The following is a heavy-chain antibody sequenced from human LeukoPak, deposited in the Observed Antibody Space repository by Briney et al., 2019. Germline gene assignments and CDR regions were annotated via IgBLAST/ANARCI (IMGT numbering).Heavy chain of an antibody. CDR2: ISGSGIST. Sequence: GGSLRLSCAASGFTFRKYGMNWVRQAPGKGLEWVSVISGSGISTYYADSVKGRFTISRDNAKNTLYLQMNSLRAEDTAVYYCARAPAAGFDENWFDPWGQGTLVTVSS. J-gene: IGHJ5*02. V-gene: IGHV3-23*01. CDR1: GFTFRKYG. D-gene: IGHD2-2*01. CDR3: ARAPAAGFDENWFDP.